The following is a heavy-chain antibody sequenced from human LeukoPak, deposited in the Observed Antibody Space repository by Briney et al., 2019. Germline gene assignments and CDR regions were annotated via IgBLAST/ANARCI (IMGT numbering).Heavy chain of an antibody. CDR3: ARGYYGGNP. J-gene: IGHJ4*02. Sequence: SETLSLTCTVSGDSISSYYWSWMRQPPGKGLEWIGYIYYSGSTNYNPSLKSRVTISVDTSKNQFSLKLSSVTAADTAVYYCARGYYGGNPWGQGTLVTVSS. CDR1: GDSISSYY. V-gene: IGHV4-59*01. D-gene: IGHD4-23*01. CDR2: IYYSGST.